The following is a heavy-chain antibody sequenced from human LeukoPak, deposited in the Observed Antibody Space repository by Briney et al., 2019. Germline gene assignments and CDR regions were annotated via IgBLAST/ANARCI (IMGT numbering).Heavy chain of an antibody. Sequence: PGGSLRLSCAASGFTFSNYYMTWIRQAPGQGLVWVSRINSDGRSTSYADSVKGRFTISRDNAKNTLYLQMNSLRAEDTAVYYCARPRNDILSGFHYYYGLDVWGQGTTVTVSS. CDR2: INSDGRST. CDR3: ARPRNDILSGFHYYYGLDV. J-gene: IGHJ6*02. CDR1: GFTFSNYY. D-gene: IGHD3-9*01. V-gene: IGHV3-74*01.